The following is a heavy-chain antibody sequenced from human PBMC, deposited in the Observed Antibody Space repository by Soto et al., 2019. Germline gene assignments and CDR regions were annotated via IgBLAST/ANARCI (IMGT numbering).Heavy chain of an antibody. CDR1: GYTFTSYY. Sequence: QVQLVQSGAEVKKPGASVKVSCKASGYTFTSYYMHWVRQAPGQGLEWMGIINPSGGSTSYAQKFHGRVTMTRDTSTSTVYMELSSLRSEDTAVYYCARDSITIFGVLGWFDPWGQGTLVTVSS. J-gene: IGHJ5*02. D-gene: IGHD3-3*01. CDR3: ARDSITIFGVLGWFDP. V-gene: IGHV1-46*03. CDR2: INPSGGST.